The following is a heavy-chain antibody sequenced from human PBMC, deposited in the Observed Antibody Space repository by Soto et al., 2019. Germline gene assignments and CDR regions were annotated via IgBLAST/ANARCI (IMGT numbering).Heavy chain of an antibody. CDR3: ARTLYSYGTDY. CDR1: GFTFSSYA. D-gene: IGHD5-18*01. V-gene: IGHV3-23*01. CDR2: ISGSGGST. Sequence: GGSLRLSSAASGFTFSSYAMSWVRQAPGKGLEWVSAISGSGGSTYYADSVKGRFTISRDNSKNTLYLQMNSLRAEDTAVYYCARTLYSYGTDYWGQGTLVTVSS. J-gene: IGHJ4*02.